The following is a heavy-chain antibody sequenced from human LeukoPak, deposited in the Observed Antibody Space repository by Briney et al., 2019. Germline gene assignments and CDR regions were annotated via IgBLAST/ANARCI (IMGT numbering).Heavy chain of an antibody. CDR3: ASGGPVTTYDFDY. V-gene: IGHV3-11*06. CDR1: GXTFSDYY. CDR2: ISRSSSDT. J-gene: IGHJ4*02. D-gene: IGHD4-17*01. Sequence: GGSLRLSCAASGXTFSDYYVSWIRQAPGKGLEWVSYISRSSSDTNYADSVKGRFTISRDNAKNSLYLQMNSLRAEDTAVYYCASGGPVTTYDFDYWGQGTLVTVSS.